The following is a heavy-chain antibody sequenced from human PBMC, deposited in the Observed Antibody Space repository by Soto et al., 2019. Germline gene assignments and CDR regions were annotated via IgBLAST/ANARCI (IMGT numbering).Heavy chain of an antibody. CDR1: GGYISSYY. D-gene: IGHD3-22*01. CDR3: ARGYYDSSGYPNPHFDY. CDR2: IYYSGST. V-gene: IGHV4-59*01. Sequence: SETLSLTCTVSGGYISSYYWSWIRQPPGKGLEWIGYIYYSGSTNYNPSLKSRVTISVDTSKNQFSLKLSSVTAADTAVYYCARGYYDSSGYPNPHFDYWGQGTLVTVSS. J-gene: IGHJ4*02.